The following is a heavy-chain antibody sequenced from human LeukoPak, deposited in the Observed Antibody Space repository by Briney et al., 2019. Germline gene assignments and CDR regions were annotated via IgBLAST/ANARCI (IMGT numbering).Heavy chain of an antibody. CDR2: IYYSGST. Sequence: SETLSLTCTDSGGSISSYYLRWIRQPPGKGLEWIGHIYYSGSTNYNPSLKSRVTISVDTSKNQFSLKLSSVTAADTAVYYCALTPLGDYYYYGMDVWGQGTTVTVSS. V-gene: IGHV4-59*08. J-gene: IGHJ6*02. CDR3: ALTPLGDYYYYGMDV. CDR1: GGSISSYY. D-gene: IGHD2-15*01.